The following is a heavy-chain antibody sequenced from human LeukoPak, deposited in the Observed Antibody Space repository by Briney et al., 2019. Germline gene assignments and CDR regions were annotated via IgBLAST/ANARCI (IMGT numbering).Heavy chain of an antibody. J-gene: IGHJ4*02. Sequence: GGTLRLSCAASGFTFSSYGMSWVRRAPGKGLVYVSRINSDGSSANYADSVQGRFTISRDNAKNTLYLEMNSLRADDTAVYYCARPVTGTYAPLEYWGQGTLVTVSS. CDR2: INSDGSSA. V-gene: IGHV3-74*01. D-gene: IGHD1-1*01. CDR1: GFTFSSYG. CDR3: ARPVTGTYAPLEY.